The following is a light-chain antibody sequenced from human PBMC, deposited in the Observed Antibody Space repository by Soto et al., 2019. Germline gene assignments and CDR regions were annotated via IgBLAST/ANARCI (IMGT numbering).Light chain of an antibody. Sequence: DIQMTQSPSTLSAFVGDRVTITCRASQSISSWLAWYQQKPGKAPQLLIYDASSLESGVPSRFSGSGSGTEFTLTISSLQPDDFATYYCQQYNSYSPVTFGGGTKVEIK. CDR2: DAS. CDR1: QSISSW. CDR3: QQYNSYSPVT. V-gene: IGKV1-5*01. J-gene: IGKJ4*01.